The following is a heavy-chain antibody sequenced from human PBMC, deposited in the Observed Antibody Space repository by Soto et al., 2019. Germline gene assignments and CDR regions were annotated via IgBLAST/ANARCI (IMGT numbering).Heavy chain of an antibody. CDR2: ISGSGGST. CDR1: GFTFSSYA. J-gene: IGHJ4*02. CDR3: ATQGIAVADLLLFDY. D-gene: IGHD6-19*01. V-gene: IGHV3-23*01. Sequence: PGGSLRLSCAASGFTFSSYAMSRVRPAPVKGLEWVSAISGSGGSTYYADSVKGRFTISRDNSKNTLYLQMNSLRAEDTAVYYCATQGIAVADLLLFDYWGQGTLVTVSS.